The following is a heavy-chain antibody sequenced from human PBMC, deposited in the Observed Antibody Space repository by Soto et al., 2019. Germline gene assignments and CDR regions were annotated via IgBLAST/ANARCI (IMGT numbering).Heavy chain of an antibody. CDR1: GGSISRSPYY. D-gene: IGHD2-15*01. J-gene: IGHJ4*02. V-gene: IGHV4-39*01. CDR3: ARQHYSDNSRIW. CDR2: VFYRGNT. Sequence: SETLSLTCIVSGGSISRSPYYWGWIRQTPGKGLEWIASVFYRGNTFYNPSLQSRVTISIDTSKNQFTLSLSSVTAADTAVYYWARQHYSDNSRIWWGQGTLVTVSS.